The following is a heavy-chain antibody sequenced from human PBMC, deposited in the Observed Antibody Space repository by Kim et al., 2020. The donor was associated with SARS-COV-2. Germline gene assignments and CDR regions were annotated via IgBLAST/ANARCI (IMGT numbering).Heavy chain of an antibody. CDR3: TRRGEIVATGNDY. D-gene: IGHD5-12*01. V-gene: IGHV3-73*01. CDR1: GFTFSDSA. J-gene: IGHJ4*02. Sequence: GGSLRLSCAASGFTFSDSAMHWVRQASGKGLEWVGRIRSKTNNYATAYAPPVKGRFTISRDDSKNTAYLQMNSLNIEDTAVYYCTRRGEIVATGNDYWGQGILGTVSP. CDR2: IRSKTNNYAT.